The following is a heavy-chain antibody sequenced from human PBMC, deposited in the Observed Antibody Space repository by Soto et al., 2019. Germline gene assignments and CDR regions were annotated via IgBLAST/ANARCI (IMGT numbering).Heavy chain of an antibody. CDR2: ITNDGGST. D-gene: IGHD3-22*01. J-gene: IGHJ4*02. CDR1: GFTFSSSA. Sequence: HPGGSLRLSCAASGFTFSSSAMHWVRQAPGKGLEYVSAITNDGGSTYYTASVKGRFTISRDNSKNTLYLQMGSLRADDMAVYYCARATASSYYDYWGQGTLVTVSS. CDR3: ARATASSYYDY. V-gene: IGHV3-64*02.